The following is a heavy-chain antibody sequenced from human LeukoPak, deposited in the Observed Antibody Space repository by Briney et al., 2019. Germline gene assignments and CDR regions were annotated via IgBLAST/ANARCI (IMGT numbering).Heavy chain of an antibody. CDR3: ARDLKWLVPYYFDY. J-gene: IGHJ4*02. CDR1: GYTFINYG. V-gene: IGHV1-2*02. Sequence: ASVKVSCKASGYTFINYGISWVRQAPGQGLEWMGWINPNSGGTNYAQKFQGRVTMTRDTSISTAYMELSRLRSDDTAVYYCARDLKWLVPYYFDYWGQGTLVTVSS. D-gene: IGHD6-19*01. CDR2: INPNSGGT.